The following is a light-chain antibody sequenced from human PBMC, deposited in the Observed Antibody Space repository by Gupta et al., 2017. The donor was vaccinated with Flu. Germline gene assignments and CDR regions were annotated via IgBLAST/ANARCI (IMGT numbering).Light chain of an antibody. CDR1: SLRSYY. Sequence: SSALPQDTAVSVALGQTVRITCQGDSLRSYYASWYQQQPGQAPVLVIYGKNNRPSVIPDRFSGTSSGNTASLTIAGAHAEDEADYYCNSRDSSGNHLVVFGGVTKLTVL. V-gene: IGLV3-19*01. CDR2: GKN. J-gene: IGLJ2*01. CDR3: NSRDSSGNHLVV.